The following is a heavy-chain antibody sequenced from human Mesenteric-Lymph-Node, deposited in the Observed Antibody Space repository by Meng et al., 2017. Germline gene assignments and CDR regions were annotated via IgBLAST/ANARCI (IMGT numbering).Heavy chain of an antibody. Sequence: SLKISCAASGFTFDDYAMHWIRQAPGKGLEWVSGISWNSGSIGYADSVKGRFTISRDNAKNSLYLQMNSLRAEDTAVYYCARDFWATGSYLHGSFDYWGQGTLVTVSS. J-gene: IGHJ4*02. CDR2: ISWNSGSI. V-gene: IGHV3-9*01. D-gene: IGHD1-26*01. CDR3: ARDFWATGSYLHGSFDY. CDR1: GFTFDDYA.